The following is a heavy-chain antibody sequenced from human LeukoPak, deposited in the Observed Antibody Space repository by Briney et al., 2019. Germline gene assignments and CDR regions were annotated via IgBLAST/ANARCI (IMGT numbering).Heavy chain of an antibody. CDR2: IIPILGIA. J-gene: IGHJ4*02. D-gene: IGHD3-22*01. CDR3: ARGLSSGYYVDY. CDR1: GGTFSSDA. Sequence: SVKVSCKASGGTFSSDAISWVRQAPGQGLEWMGRIIPILGIANYAQKFQGRVTMTRDTCISTAYMELSRLRSDDTAVYYCARGLSSGYYVDYWGQGTLVTVSS. V-gene: IGHV1-69*04.